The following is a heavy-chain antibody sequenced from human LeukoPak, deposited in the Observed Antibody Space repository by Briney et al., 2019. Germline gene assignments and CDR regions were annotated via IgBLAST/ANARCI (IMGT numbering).Heavy chain of an antibody. Sequence: GGSLRLSCAASGFTVSSNYMSWVRQAPGKGLEWVSVIYSGGSTYYADSVKGRFTISRDNSKNTLYLQMNSLRAEDTAVYYCARVTGYSSGWPTYYYYMDVWGKGTTVTVSS. CDR3: ARVTGYSSGWPTYYYYMDV. V-gene: IGHV3-66*01. J-gene: IGHJ6*03. CDR1: GFTVSSNY. CDR2: IYSGGST. D-gene: IGHD6-19*01.